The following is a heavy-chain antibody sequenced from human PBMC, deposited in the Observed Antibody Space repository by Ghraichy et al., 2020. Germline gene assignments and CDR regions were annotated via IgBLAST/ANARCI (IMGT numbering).Heavy chain of an antibody. CDR2: SNHSGST. V-gene: IGHV4-34*01. CDR1: GGSFSGYY. J-gene: IGHJ6*03. CDR3: ASAAASYYYYYMDV. D-gene: IGHD6-13*01. Sequence: SETLSLTCAVYGGSFSGYYWSWIRQPPGQGLEWIGESNHSGSTNYNPSLKSRVTISVDTSKNQFSLKLSSVTAADTAVYYCASAAASYYYYYMDVWGKGTTVTVSS.